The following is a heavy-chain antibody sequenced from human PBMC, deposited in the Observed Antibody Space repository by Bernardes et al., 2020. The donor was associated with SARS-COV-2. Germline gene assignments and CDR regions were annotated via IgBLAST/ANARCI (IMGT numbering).Heavy chain of an antibody. D-gene: IGHD3-3*01. CDR2: ISGSGGST. CDR3: AGPRGYDFWSGFDY. J-gene: IGHJ4*02. Sequence: GGSLRLSCAASGFTFSSYAMSWVRQAPGKGLEWVSAISGSGGSTYYADPVKGRFTISSDNSKNTLYLQMNSLRAEDTAVYYCAGPRGYDFWSGFDYWGQGTLVTVSS. CDR1: GFTFSSYA. V-gene: IGHV3-23*01.